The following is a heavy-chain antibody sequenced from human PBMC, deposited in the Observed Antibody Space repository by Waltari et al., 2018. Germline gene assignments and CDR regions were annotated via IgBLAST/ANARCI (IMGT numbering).Heavy chain of an antibody. CDR3: ARNGVGYEYYYMDV. CDR1: GFSFRSST. J-gene: IGHJ6*03. V-gene: IGHV3-21*04. D-gene: IGHD2-8*01. CDR2: TTGSGDLL. Sequence: EVQLVESGGGLVTPGGSLTLSCAASGFSFRSSTMNWVRQAPGKGLEWVASTTGSGDLLYYADSVRGRVTISRDNAKNSLFLQVNSLRAEDTGIYYCARNGVGYEYYYMDVWGKGTAVTVSS.